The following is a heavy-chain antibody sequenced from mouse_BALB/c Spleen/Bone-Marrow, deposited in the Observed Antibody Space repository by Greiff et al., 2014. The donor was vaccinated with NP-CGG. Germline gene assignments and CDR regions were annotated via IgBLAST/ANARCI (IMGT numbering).Heavy chain of an antibody. CDR1: GRTFTDYW. Sequence: QVQLQQSGAELVMPGASVKMSCKASGRTFTDYWMHWVKQRPGQGLEWIGAIDTSDSYTSYNQKFKGKATLTVDESSSTAYMQLSSLTSEDSAVYYCARSDYRFDPLPYWGQGTLVTVSA. CDR2: IDTSDSYT. CDR3: ARSDYRFDPLPY. V-gene: IGHV1-69*01. J-gene: IGHJ3*01. D-gene: IGHD2-14*01.